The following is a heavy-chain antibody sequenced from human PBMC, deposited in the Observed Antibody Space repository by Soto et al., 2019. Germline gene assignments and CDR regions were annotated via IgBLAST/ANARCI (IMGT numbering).Heavy chain of an antibody. CDR2: MNPNSGNT. V-gene: IGHV1-8*01. CDR1: GYTFTSYD. J-gene: IGHJ6*02. CDR3: ARGESAYSNPGYGMDV. D-gene: IGHD4-4*01. Sequence: ASVKVSCKASGYTFTSYDINWVRQATGQGLEGMGWMNPNSGNTHYAQKFQGRVNMTRDTSISTAYLELSSLRSEDTAVYYCARGESAYSNPGYGMDVWGQGTTVTVSS.